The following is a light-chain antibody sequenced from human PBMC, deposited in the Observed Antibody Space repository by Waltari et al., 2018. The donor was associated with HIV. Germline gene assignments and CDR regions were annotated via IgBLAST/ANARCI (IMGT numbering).Light chain of an antibody. V-gene: IGKV3-11*01. CDR3: QQRTNWL. CDR1: QSIAAY. Sequence: EIVFTHSPATLSLSPGERATLSCRASQSIAAYLAWYQQKPGQAPRLLISDASNRATGVPARFSGSGSGTDFTLTISSLEPEDFAVYYCQQRTNWLFGGGTKVEIK. J-gene: IGKJ4*01. CDR2: DAS.